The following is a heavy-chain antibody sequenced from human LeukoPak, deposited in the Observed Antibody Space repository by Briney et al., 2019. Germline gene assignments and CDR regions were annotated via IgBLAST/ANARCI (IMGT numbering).Heavy chain of an antibody. J-gene: IGHJ5*02. CDR2: ICHSGST. V-gene: IGHV4-4*02. Sequence: PSETLSLTCAVSGGSISSSNWWSWVRQPPGKGLEWIGEICHSGSTNYNPSLKSRVTISVDKSKSQFSLKLSSVTAADTAVYYCARGGAWRYSSGPSRTGWFDPWGQGTLVTVSS. CDR3: ARGGAWRYSSGPSRTGWFDP. D-gene: IGHD6-19*01. CDR1: GGSISSSNW.